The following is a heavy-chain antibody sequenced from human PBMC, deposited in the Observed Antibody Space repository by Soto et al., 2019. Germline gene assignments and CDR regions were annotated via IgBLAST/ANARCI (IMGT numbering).Heavy chain of an antibody. Sequence: ASVNVSCKASGGTFSNYGISWVRQAPGQGLEWMGVINPGGGTTNYAQKFQGRVIMSRDTSTTTVYMELSSLRSEDTAVYYCARTPDWGSSYYYGMDVWGQGTTVTVSS. D-gene: IGHD7-27*01. CDR1: GGTFSNYG. CDR2: INPGGGTT. J-gene: IGHJ6*02. CDR3: ARTPDWGSSYYYGMDV. V-gene: IGHV1-46*01.